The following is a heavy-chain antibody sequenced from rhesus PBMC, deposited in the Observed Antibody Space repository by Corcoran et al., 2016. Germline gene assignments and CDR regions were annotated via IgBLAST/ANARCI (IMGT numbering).Heavy chain of an antibody. Sequence: QVKLPQWGEGLVKPSETLVLTFAVFGGSLQGYLWGLATEPPGKGREWVGNIDGNTASTNYNPSLKNRVNISKDPSKNQFSLKLSSVTAADAAVYCCARSIWTGYYKYYFDYWGQGVLVTVSS. V-gene: IGHV4-73*01. CDR3: ARSIWTGYYKYYFDY. J-gene: IGHJ4*01. D-gene: IGHD3-3*01. CDR2: IDGNTAST. CDR1: GGSLQGYL.